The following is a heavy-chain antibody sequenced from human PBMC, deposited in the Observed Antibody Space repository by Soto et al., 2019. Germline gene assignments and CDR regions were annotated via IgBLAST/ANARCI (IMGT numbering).Heavy chain of an antibody. J-gene: IGHJ4*02. CDR2: IIPILGIA. D-gene: IGHD2-15*01. CDR1: GGTFSSYT. CDR3: AREKVRCSGGSCYSDY. Sequence: QVQLVQSGAEVKKPGSSVNVSCKASGGTFSSYTISWVRQAPGQGLEWMGRIIPILGIANYAQKFQGRVTITADKSTSTAYMELSSLRSEDTAVYYCAREKVRCSGGSCYSDYWGQGTLVTVSS. V-gene: IGHV1-69*08.